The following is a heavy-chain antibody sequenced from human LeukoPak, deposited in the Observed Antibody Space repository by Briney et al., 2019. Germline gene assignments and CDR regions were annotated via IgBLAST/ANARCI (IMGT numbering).Heavy chain of an antibody. D-gene: IGHD3-10*01. J-gene: IGHJ6*02. CDR3: AKDGPHYFGSGSYYNYFYGMDV. V-gene: IGHV3-30*18. CDR2: ISYDGSNK. Sequence: PERSLRLPCAASEFTFSSYGMHWVRQAPGKGLEWVAVISYDGSNKYYADSVKGRFTISRDNSKNTLYLQMNSLRAEDTGVYYCAKDGPHYFGSGSYYNYFYGMDVWGQGTTVTVSS. CDR1: EFTFSSYG.